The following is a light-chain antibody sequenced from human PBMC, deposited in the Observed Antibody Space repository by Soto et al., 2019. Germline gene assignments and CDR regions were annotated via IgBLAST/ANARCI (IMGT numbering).Light chain of an antibody. J-gene: IGKJ1*01. Sequence: VLTQYPGNLSVSPGERATLSCRASQSVTKYIAWYQQRPGQAPRLLIYDASNRATGIPDRFSGSGSGTDVTLTISRLETEDVAVYYCQQYGSSVWTFGQGTKVDIK. CDR3: QQYGSSVWT. CDR1: QSVTKY. V-gene: IGKV3-20*01. CDR2: DAS.